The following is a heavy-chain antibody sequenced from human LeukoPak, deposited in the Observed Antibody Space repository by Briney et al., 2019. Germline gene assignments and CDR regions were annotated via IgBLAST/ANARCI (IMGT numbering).Heavy chain of an antibody. CDR1: GGSISSYY. D-gene: IGHD1-1*01. CDR3: AREVPPDLGFDY. J-gene: IGHJ4*02. CDR2: IYYSGST. V-gene: IGHV4-59*01. Sequence: SETLSLTCTVSGGSISSYYWSWIRQPPGKGLEWIGYIYYSGSTNYNPSLKSRVTISVDTSKNQFSLKLSSVTAADTAVYYCAREVPPDLGFDYWGQGTLVTVSS.